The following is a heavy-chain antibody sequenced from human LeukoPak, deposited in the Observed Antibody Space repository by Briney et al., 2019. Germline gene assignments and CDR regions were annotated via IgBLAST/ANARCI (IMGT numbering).Heavy chain of an antibody. J-gene: IGHJ4*02. Sequence: GGSLRLSCAASGFTFSSYARSWVSQDQGKGLEWVSAISGSGGSTYYADYVKGRFTISRDNSKNTPYLQMNSLRAEDTAVYYCAKDPVQRGYSGYDFVDWGQGTLVTVSS. CDR1: GFTFSSYA. V-gene: IGHV3-23*01. CDR3: AKDPVQRGYSGYDFVD. CDR2: ISGSGGST. D-gene: IGHD5-12*01.